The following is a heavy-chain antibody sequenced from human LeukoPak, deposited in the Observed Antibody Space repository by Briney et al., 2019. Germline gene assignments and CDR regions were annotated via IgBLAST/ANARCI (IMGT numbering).Heavy chain of an antibody. CDR3: ARGQGYDFWSGYYAGSNYYMDV. CDR2: IRYDGSNE. V-gene: IGHV3-30*02. Sequence: GGSLRLSCAASGFTFSSYGMHWVRQAPGKGLEWVAFIRYDGSNESYADSVKGRFTISRDNSKNTLYLQMNSLRAEDTAVYYCARGQGYDFWSGYYAGSNYYMDVWGKGTTVTVSS. CDR1: GFTFSSYG. D-gene: IGHD3-3*01. J-gene: IGHJ6*03.